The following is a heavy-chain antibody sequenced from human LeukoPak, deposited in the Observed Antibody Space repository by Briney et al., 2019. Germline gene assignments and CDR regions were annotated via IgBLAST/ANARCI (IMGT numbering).Heavy chain of an antibody. CDR1: GYTFTGYY. V-gene: IGHV1-2*02. CDR3: AQLNNYYDSSGSDY. Sequence: GASVKVSCKASGYTFTGYYMHWVRQAPGQGLEWMGWINPNSGGTNYAQKFQGRVTMTTDTSTSTAYMELRSLRSDDTAVYYCAQLNNYYDSSGSDYWGQGTLVTVSS. J-gene: IGHJ4*02. CDR2: INPNSGGT. D-gene: IGHD3-22*01.